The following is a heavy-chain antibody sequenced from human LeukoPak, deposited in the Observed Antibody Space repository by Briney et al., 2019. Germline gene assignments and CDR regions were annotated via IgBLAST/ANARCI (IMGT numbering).Heavy chain of an antibody. CDR1: GYTLTELS. V-gene: IGHV1-24*01. D-gene: IGHD2-8*01. J-gene: IGHJ6*02. Sequence: ASVKVSCQVSGYTLTELSMHWVRQAPGKGLEWMGGFDPEDGETIYAQKFQGRVTMTEDTSTDAAYMELSSLRSEDTAVYYCATAFLMEYCTNGVCYDLNYYGMDVWGQGTTVTVSS. CDR3: ATAFLMEYCTNGVCYDLNYYGMDV. CDR2: FDPEDGET.